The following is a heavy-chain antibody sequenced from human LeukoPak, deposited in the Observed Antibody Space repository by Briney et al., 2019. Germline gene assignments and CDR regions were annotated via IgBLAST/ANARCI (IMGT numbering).Heavy chain of an antibody. V-gene: IGHV3-30*18. CDR2: ISYDGSNK. D-gene: IGHD3-3*01. CDR3: AKNRAGNRIFYFDY. Sequence: GGSLRLSCAASGFTFSSYGMHWVRQAPGKGLEWVAVISYDGSNKYYADSVKGRFTISRDNSKNTLYLQMNSLGAEDTAVYYCAKNRAGNRIFYFDYWGQGTLVTVSS. CDR1: GFTFSSYG. J-gene: IGHJ4*02.